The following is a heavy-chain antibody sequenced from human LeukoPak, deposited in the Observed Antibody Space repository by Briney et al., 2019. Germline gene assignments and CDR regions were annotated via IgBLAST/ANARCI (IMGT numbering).Heavy chain of an antibody. D-gene: IGHD4-17*01. CDR3: AKTHGATDY. CDR2: ISGSGGST. Sequence: TGGSLRLSCAASGFTFSSYAMSWVRQAPGKGLEWVSAISGSGGSTYNADSVKGRFTISRDNSKNTLYLQMNSLGAEDTAVYYCAKTHGATDYWGQGTLVTVSS. J-gene: IGHJ4*02. CDR1: GFTFSSYA. V-gene: IGHV3-23*01.